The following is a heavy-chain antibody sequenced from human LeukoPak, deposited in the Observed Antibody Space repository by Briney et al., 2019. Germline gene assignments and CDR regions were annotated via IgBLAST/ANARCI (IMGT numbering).Heavy chain of an antibody. Sequence: PGGSLRLSCAASGFTFSSYGMHWVRQAPGKGLEWVAVISYDGSNKYYADSVKGRFTISRDNSKNTLYLQMNSLRAEDTAVYYCASIRPKLWFGRHWLDAFDIWGQGTMVTVSS. CDR2: ISYDGSNK. D-gene: IGHD3-10*01. CDR1: GFTFSSYG. V-gene: IGHV3-30*03. CDR3: ASIRPKLWFGRHWLDAFDI. J-gene: IGHJ3*02.